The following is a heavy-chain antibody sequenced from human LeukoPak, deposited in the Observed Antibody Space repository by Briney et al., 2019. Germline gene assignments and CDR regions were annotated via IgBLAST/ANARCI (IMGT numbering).Heavy chain of an antibody. V-gene: IGHV3-23*01. Sequence: PGGSLRLSCAASGFTFSSYAMSWVRQAPGKGLEWVSALSGSGGSTYYADSVKGRFHISRDNSKNTLYLQMNSLRAEDTAVYHCAKDYWYFDLWGRGTLVTVSS. CDR3: AKDYWYFDL. CDR1: GFTFSSYA. CDR2: LSGSGGST. J-gene: IGHJ2*01.